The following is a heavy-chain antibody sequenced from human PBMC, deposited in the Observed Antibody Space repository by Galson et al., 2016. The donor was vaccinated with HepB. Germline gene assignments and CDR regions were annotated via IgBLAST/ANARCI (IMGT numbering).Heavy chain of an antibody. CDR3: ARFSVWFGEDFFDS. J-gene: IGHJ4*02. Sequence: SLRLSCAASGFTFSSYAMAWVRQAPGKGLEWVSSLSGSGGDTYYADSVKGRFTISRDNSKNMLYLQMNSLRAEDTAVYYCARFSVWFGEDFFDSWGQGTLVTVSS. CDR1: GFTFSSYA. CDR2: LSGSGGDT. V-gene: IGHV3-23*01. D-gene: IGHD3-10*01.